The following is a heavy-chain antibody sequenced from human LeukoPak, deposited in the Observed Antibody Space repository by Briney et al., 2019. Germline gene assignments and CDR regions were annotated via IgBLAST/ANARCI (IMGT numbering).Heavy chain of an antibody. D-gene: IGHD6-6*01. V-gene: IGHV1-2*02. Sequence: ASVKVSCKASGYTFTSYYMHCVRQAPGQGLEWMGWINPNSGGTNYAQKFQGRVTMTRDTSISTAYMELSRLRSDDTAVYYCARTRGPLAARSLDYWGQGSLVTVSS. CDR2: INPNSGGT. CDR1: GYTFTSYY. J-gene: IGHJ4*02. CDR3: ARTRGPLAARSLDY.